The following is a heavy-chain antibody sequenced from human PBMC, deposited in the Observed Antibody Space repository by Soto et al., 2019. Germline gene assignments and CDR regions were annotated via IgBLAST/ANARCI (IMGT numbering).Heavy chain of an antibody. D-gene: IGHD3-3*01. CDR1: GFTFSSFA. CDR3: ARGNYYDFWSGSRYGMDV. J-gene: IGHJ6*02. V-gene: IGHV3-74*01. CDR2: INSDGSST. Sequence: GGSLRLSCAASGFTFSSFAMTWVRQAPGKGLEWVSRINSDGSSTSYADSVKGRFTISRDNAKNTLYLQMNSLRAEDTAVYYCARGNYYDFWSGSRYGMDVWGQGTTVTVSS.